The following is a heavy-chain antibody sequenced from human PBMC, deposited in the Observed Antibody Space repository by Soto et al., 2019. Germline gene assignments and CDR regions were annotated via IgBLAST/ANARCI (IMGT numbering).Heavy chain of an antibody. CDR2: IYYSGST. J-gene: IGHJ4*02. CDR1: GGSISSSSYY. V-gene: IGHV4-39*01. D-gene: IGHD1-1*01. Sequence: SETLSLTCTVSGGSISSSSYYWGWIRQPPGKGLEWIGSIYYSGSTYYNPSLKSRVTISVDTSKNQFSLKLSSVTAADTAVYYCATNDVHSTRFTHYRVQGPLGT. CDR3: ATNDVHSTRFTHY.